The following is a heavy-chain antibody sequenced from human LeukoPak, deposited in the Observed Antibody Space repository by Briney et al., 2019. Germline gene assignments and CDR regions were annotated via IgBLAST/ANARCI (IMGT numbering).Heavy chain of an antibody. J-gene: IGHJ4*02. CDR2: ISADNGNT. V-gene: IGHV1-18*01. Sequence: ASVKVSCKASGGTFRSYGFSWVRQAPGQGLEWMGWISADNGNTNYAQKLQGRVTMTTDTSTSTAYMELRSLRSDDTAVYYCAREVLYYYGSGTLPDYWGQGTLVTVSS. D-gene: IGHD3-10*01. CDR1: GGTFRSYG. CDR3: AREVLYYYGSGTLPDY.